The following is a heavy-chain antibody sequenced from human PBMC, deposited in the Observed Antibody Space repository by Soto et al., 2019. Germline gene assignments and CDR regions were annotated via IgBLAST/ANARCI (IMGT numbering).Heavy chain of an antibody. V-gene: IGHV1-69*13. D-gene: IGHD3-22*01. CDR3: ASPLTYYYDSSGFVLFY. CDR1: GGTFSSYA. CDR2: IIPIFGTA. J-gene: IGHJ4*02. Sequence: SVKVSCKASGGTFSSYAISWVRQAPGQGLEWMGGIIPIFGTANYAQKFQGRVTITADESTSTAYMELSSLRSEDTAVYYCASPLTYYYDSSGFVLFYWGQGTLVTVSS.